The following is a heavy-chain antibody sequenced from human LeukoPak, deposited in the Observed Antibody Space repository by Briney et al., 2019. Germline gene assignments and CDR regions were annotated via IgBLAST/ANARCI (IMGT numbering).Heavy chain of an antibody. V-gene: IGHV1-18*01. D-gene: IGHD6-13*01. Sequence: ASVKVSCKASGYTFTSYGISWVRQAPGQGLEWMGWISAYNGNTNYAQKLQGRVTMTTDTSTSTACMELRSLRSDDTAVYYCARDTSRNIAAAGSNFDYWGQGTLVTVSP. J-gene: IGHJ4*02. CDR3: ARDTSRNIAAAGSNFDY. CDR1: GYTFTSYG. CDR2: ISAYNGNT.